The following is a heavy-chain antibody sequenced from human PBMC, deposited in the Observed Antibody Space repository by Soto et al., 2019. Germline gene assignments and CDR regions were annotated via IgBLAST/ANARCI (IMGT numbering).Heavy chain of an antibody. V-gene: IGHV3-30-3*01. Sequence: QVQLVESGGGVVKPGRSLRLSCAASGLTFSNSAIHWVRQAPGKGLEWVAVISYDCTKELYAYVVKGRFTISRDNSRNTPYLQMSSLRPEDTAIYYCARDISDYYLTLVWGQGALVTASS. D-gene: IGHD3-22*01. CDR2: ISYDCTKE. CDR1: GLTFSNSA. J-gene: IGHJ4*02. CDR3: ARDISDYYLTLV.